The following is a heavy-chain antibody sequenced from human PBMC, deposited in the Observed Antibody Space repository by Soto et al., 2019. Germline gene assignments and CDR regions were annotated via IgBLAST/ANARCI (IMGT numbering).Heavy chain of an antibody. V-gene: IGHV4-39*01. CDR3: AGHYDILTGPDY. CDR2: IYYSGST. D-gene: IGHD3-9*01. CDR1: GGSISSSSYY. Sequence: QLQLQESGPGLVKPSETLSLTCTVSGGSISSSSYYWGWIRQPPGKGLEWIGSIYYSGSTYYNPSLKCRVTISVDTSKNQFSLKLSSVTAADTAVYYCAGHYDILTGPDYWGQGTLVTVSS. J-gene: IGHJ4*02.